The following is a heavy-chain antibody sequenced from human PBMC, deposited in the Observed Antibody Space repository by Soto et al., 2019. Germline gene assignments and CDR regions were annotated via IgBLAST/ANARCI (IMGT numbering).Heavy chain of an antibody. CDR1: GGTFSSYA. CDR2: IIPIFGTA. D-gene: IGHD6-6*01. Sequence: QAQLVQSGAEVKKPGSSVKVSCKASGGTFSSYAISWVRQAPGQGLEWVGGIIPIFGTANYAQKVQGRVTVTADESTSTAYMERSSLRSGAAAVYYGAGGGEEQLAEYYFDYWGQGTLVTVSS. J-gene: IGHJ4*02. CDR3: AGGGEEQLAEYYFDY. V-gene: IGHV1-69*01.